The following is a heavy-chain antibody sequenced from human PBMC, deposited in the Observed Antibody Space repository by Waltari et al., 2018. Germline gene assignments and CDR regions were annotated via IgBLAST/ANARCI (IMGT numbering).Heavy chain of an antibody. CDR2: VNPISGTA. CDR3: AIYLTAGDY. D-gene: IGHD5-18*01. V-gene: IGHV1-69*08. J-gene: IGHJ4*02. CDR1: GGTFSSYA. Sequence: QVQLVQSGDEVKKPGSSVKVSCKASGGTFSSYAISWVRQAPGQGPEWMGRVNPISGTANYSQKFQGRVTITADKFTSTAYMVLSSLRSEDTAVYYCAIYLTAGDYWGQGTLVTVSS.